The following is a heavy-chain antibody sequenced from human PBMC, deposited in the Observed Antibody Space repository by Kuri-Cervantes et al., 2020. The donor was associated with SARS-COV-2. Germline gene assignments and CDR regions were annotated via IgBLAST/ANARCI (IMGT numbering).Heavy chain of an antibody. CDR2: INHSGST. Sequence: SETLSLTCAVYGGSFSGYYWSWIRQPPGKGLEWIGEINHSGSTNYSPSLKSRVTISVDTSKNQFSLKLSSVTAADKAVYYCASYSGWFDPWGQGTLVTVSS. V-gene: IGHV4-34*01. J-gene: IGHJ5*02. CDR1: GGSFSGYY. CDR3: ASYSGWFDP. D-gene: IGHD2-15*01.